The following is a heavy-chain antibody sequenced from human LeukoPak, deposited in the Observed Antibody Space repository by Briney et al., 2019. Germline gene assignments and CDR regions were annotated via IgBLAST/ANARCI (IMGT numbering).Heavy chain of an antibody. D-gene: IGHD6-19*01. J-gene: IGHJ4*02. V-gene: IGHV3-9*01. CDR2: TSWNSGSI. CDR1: RFTLDDYA. CDR3: AKDIVSGIAVAGPFDY. Sequence: PGGSMRPSCPPARFTLDDYAMHCVRQVQGKVLGWVAGTSWNSGSIGYADSVKGRFTISRDNAKNSLYLQMNSLRAEDTALYYCAKDIVSGIAVAGPFDYWGQGTLVTVSS.